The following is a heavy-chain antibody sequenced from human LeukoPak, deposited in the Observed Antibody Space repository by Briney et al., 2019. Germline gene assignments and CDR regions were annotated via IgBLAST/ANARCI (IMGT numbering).Heavy chain of an antibody. V-gene: IGHV4-59*08. CDR3: ARLGGYTKKTRYYYYYYMDV. J-gene: IGHJ6*03. Sequence: SETLSLTCTVSGGSISSYYWSWIRQPPGKGLEWIGYIYYSGSTNYNPSLKSRVTISVDTSKNQFSLKLSSVTAADTAVYYCARLGGYTKKTRYYYYYYMDVWGKGTTVTISS. CDR1: GGSISSYY. CDR2: IYYSGST. D-gene: IGHD5-12*01.